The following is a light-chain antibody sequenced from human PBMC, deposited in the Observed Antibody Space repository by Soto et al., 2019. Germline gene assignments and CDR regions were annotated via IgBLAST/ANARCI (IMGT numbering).Light chain of an antibody. CDR3: QQHGSSPQT. CDR1: QSVSSSY. V-gene: IGKV3D-20*01. Sequence: EIVLTQSPATLSLSPGERATLSCGASQSVSSSYLAWYQQKPGLAPRLLIYDASSRATGIPDRFSGSGSGTDFTLTISRLEPEHFAVYYCQQHGSSPQTFGQGTKVDIK. J-gene: IGKJ1*01. CDR2: DAS.